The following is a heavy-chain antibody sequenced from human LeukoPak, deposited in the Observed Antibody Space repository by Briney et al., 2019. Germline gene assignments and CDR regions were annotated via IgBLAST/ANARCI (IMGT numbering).Heavy chain of an antibody. V-gene: IGHV4-38-2*02. CDR2: IYHSGST. J-gene: IGHJ3*02. CDR1: GYSISSGYY. D-gene: IGHD6-13*01. Sequence: PSETLSLTCTVSGYSISSGYYWGWIRQPPGKGLEWLGSIYHSGSTYYNPSLKSRVTISVDTSKNQFSLKLSSVTAADTAVYYCARDRYQQLEDAFDIWGQGTMVTVSS. CDR3: ARDRYQQLEDAFDI.